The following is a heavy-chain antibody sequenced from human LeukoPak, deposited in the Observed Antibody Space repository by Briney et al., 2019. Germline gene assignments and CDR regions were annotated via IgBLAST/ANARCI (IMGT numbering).Heavy chain of an antibody. D-gene: IGHD1-26*01. Sequence: SETLSLTCPVSGGSISTYYWSWIRQPPGKGLEWIGYNSYSGHTNYNPSLKSRVTISVDTSKNHFSLNLSSVTAADTAVYYCARVGSGSFDFWGRGTLVAVSS. CDR2: NSYSGHT. J-gene: IGHJ4*02. V-gene: IGHV4-59*01. CDR1: GGSISTYY. CDR3: ARVGSGSFDF.